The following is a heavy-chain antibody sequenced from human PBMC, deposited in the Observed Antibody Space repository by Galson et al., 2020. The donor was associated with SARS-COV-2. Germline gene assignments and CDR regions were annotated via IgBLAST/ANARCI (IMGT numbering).Heavy chain of an antibody. CDR2: ISGSGGST. CDR1: GFTFSSYA. J-gene: IGHJ4*02. V-gene: IGHV3-23*01. D-gene: IGHD1-1*01. CDR3: AKDLARMYNWNDVGGFSGGDCFDY. Sequence: GGSLRLSCAASGFTFSSYAMSWVRQAPGKGLEWVSAISGSGGSTYYADSVKGRFTISRDNSKNTLYLQINSLRAEDTAVYYCAKDLARMYNWNDVGGFSGGDCFDYWGQGTLVTVSS.